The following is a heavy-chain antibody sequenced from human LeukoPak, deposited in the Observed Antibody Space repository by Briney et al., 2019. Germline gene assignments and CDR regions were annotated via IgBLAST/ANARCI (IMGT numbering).Heavy chain of an antibody. V-gene: IGHV3-23*01. J-gene: IGHJ4*02. CDR3: AKSSVRGDTGNY. CDR1: GFTFSSYW. CDR2: ISGSGGST. D-gene: IGHD5-18*01. Sequence: GGSLRLSCAASGFTFSSYWMSWVRQAPGKGLEWVSAISGSGGSTYYADSVKGRFTISRDNSKNTLYLQMNSLRAEDTAVYYCAKSSVRGDTGNYWGQGTLVTVSS.